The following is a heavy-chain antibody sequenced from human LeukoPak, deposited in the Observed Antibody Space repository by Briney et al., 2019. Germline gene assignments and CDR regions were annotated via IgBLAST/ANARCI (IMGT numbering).Heavy chain of an antibody. CDR3: ARVSGYYGSGRPPSGRSYYYMDV. V-gene: IGHV4-34*01. CDR1: GGSFSGYY. CDR2: INHSGST. J-gene: IGHJ6*03. Sequence: SETLSLTCAAYGGSFSGYYWSWIRQPPGKGLEWIGEINHSGSTNYNPSLKSRVTISVDTSKNQFSLKLSSVTAADTAVYYCARVSGYYGSGRPPSGRSYYYMDVWGKGTTVTVSS. D-gene: IGHD3-10*01.